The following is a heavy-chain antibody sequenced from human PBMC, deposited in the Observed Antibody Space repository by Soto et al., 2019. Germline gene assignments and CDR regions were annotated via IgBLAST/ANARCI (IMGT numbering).Heavy chain of an antibody. V-gene: IGHV4-31*03. CDR3: ARDLGIENNGFDP. D-gene: IGHD3-16*01. CDR1: GGSISSGGYY. Sequence: SETLSLTCTVSGGSISSGGYYWSWIRQHPGKGLEWIGYIYYSGSTYYNPSLKSRVTISVDTSKNQFSLKLSSVTAADTAVYYGARDLGIENNGFDPWGQGPRVPVSS. J-gene: IGHJ5*02. CDR2: IYYSGST.